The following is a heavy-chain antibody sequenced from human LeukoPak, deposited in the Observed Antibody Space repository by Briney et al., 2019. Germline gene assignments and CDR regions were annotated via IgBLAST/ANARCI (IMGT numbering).Heavy chain of an antibody. V-gene: IGHV3-74*01. D-gene: IGHD2-21*01. J-gene: IGHJ3*02. Sequence: PGGSLRLSCAASGLSFGSHWMHWVRQPPGKGLVWVSRINSDGSSTSYADSVKGRFTISRDNAKNTLYLQMNSLRAEDTAVYYCAREGAIPLDGFDMWGQGTMVTVSS. CDR3: AREGAIPLDGFDM. CDR1: GLSFGSHW. CDR2: INSDGSST.